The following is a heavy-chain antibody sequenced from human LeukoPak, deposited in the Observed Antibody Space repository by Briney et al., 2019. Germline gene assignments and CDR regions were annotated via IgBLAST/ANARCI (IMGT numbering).Heavy chain of an antibody. D-gene: IGHD3-22*01. CDR1: GYTFTGYY. V-gene: IGHV1-2*04. CDR2: INPNSGGT. J-gene: IGHJ4*02. CDR3: ATGRMTVVIPLFDY. Sequence: GASVKVSCKASGYTFTGYYMHWVRQAPGQGLEWMGWINPNSGGTNYAQKFQGWVTMTRDTSISTAYMELSRLRSDDTAVYYCATGRMTVVIPLFDYWGQGTLVTVSS.